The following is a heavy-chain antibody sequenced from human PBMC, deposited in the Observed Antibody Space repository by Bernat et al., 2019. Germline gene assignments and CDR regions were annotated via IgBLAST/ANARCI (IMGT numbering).Heavy chain of an antibody. D-gene: IGHD3-9*01. Sequence: EVQLVESGGGLVKPGGSLRLSCAASGFTFSSYSMNWVRQAPGKGLEWVSSISSSSSYIYYADSVKGRFTISRDNAKNSLYLQMNSLRAEDTAVYYCARSMGRGFDWLLFSDYFDYWGQGTLVTVSS. CDR3: ARSMGRGFDWLLFSDYFDY. CDR2: ISSSSSYI. V-gene: IGHV3-21*01. J-gene: IGHJ4*02. CDR1: GFTFSSYS.